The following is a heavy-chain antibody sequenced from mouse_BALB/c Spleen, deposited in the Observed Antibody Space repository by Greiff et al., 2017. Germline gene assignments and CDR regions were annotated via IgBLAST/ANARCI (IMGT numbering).Heavy chain of an antibody. CDR3: ASNYYGSSYWYFDV. CDR1: GDSITSGY. J-gene: IGHJ1*01. Sequence: VQLQQSGPSLVKPSQTLSLTCSVTGDSITSGYWNWIRKFPGNKLEYMGYISYSGSTYYNPSLKSRISITRDTSKNQYYLQLNSVTTEDTATYYCASNYYGSSYWYFDVWGAGTTVTVSS. CDR2: ISYSGST. D-gene: IGHD1-1*01. V-gene: IGHV3-8*02.